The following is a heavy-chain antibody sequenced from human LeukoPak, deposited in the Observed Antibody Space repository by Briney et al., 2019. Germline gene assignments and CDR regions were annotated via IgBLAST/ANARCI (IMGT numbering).Heavy chain of an antibody. CDR2: NSWNSATM. V-gene: IGHV3-9*01. D-gene: IGHD1-7*01. CDR3: AKLCDWNSIDY. J-gene: IGHJ4*02. Sequence: GRSLRLSCVASGFQFADYAMHWVRQTPGKGLEWVSGNSWNSATMDYADSLRGRFTISRDNAKNSLYLQMTNLRTEDTALYYCAKLCDWNSIDYWGQGTLVTVSS. CDR1: GFQFADYA.